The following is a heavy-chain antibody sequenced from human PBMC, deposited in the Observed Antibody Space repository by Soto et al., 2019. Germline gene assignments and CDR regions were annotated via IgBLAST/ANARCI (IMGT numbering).Heavy chain of an antibody. CDR3: ARIPPPGMTTGANFDY. D-gene: IGHD4-17*01. CDR1: GYTFTTYG. Sequence: ASVKVSCKASGYTFTTYGISWVRQAPGQELEWMEWISPYNGYTNYAQKLQARVTMITDTSTSKGYMERRSLRCDIPGEYYWARIPPPGMTTGANFDYWGQGSLVTVSS. V-gene: IGHV1-18*01. J-gene: IGHJ4*02. CDR2: ISPYNGYT.